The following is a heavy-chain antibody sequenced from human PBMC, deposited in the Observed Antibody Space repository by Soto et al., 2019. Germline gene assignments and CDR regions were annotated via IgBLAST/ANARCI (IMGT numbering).Heavy chain of an antibody. CDR3: AREDFGVHASWFDP. V-gene: IGHV1-18*01. Sequence: QGQIVQSGTEVKKPGASVKVSCKASGYIFTTYSFALGRQAPGQGLEWMGWISAYNGNTNYAQKFQGRVTMTTDTSPNTAYMELRSLRSDDTAVYFCAREDFGVHASWFDPWGQGTLVTVSS. J-gene: IGHJ5*02. D-gene: IGHD2-2*01. CDR2: ISAYNGNT. CDR1: GYIFTTYS.